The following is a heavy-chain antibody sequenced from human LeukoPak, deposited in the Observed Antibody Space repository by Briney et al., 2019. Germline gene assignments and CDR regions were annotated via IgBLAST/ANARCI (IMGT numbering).Heavy chain of an antibody. CDR1: GYMVSDYY. V-gene: IGHV1-2*02. CDR2: LRGDTGDT. Sequence: ASVTVSCKTSGYMVSDYYMHWVRQAPGQGPEWMGWLRGDTGDTDSPQKFKGRVTMTRDTATNTAYMQLSRLTYDDTAIYFCARVRDNACDYWGQGTLVTVSS. CDR3: ARVRDNACDY. J-gene: IGHJ4*02. D-gene: IGHD1-1*01.